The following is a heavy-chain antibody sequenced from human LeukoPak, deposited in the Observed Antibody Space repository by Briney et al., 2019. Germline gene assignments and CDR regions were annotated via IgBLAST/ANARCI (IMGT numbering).Heavy chain of an antibody. CDR2: IGTAGDT. CDR3: ARGGYYSDYYFDY. D-gene: IGHD3-3*01. J-gene: IGHJ4*02. CDR1: GFTFSSYG. V-gene: IGHV3-13*01. Sequence: GRSLRLSCAASGFTFSSYGMHWVRQATGKGLEWVSAIGTAGDTYYPGSVKGRFTISRENAKSSLYLQMNSLRAGDTAVYYCARGGYYSDYYFDYWGQGTLVAVSS.